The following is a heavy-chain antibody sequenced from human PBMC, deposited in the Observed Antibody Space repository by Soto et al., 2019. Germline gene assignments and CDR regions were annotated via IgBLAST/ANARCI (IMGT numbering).Heavy chain of an antibody. J-gene: IGHJ6*03. CDR1: GGSFSGYY. CDR2: INHSGST. D-gene: IGHD2-2*01. Sequence: QVQLQQWGAGLLKPSETLSLTCAVYGGSFSGYYWSWIRQPPGKGLEWIGEINHSGSTNYNPSLKSRVTISVDTSKNHFSLKLSSVTAADTAVYYCASYPDPYCSSTSCYPSGYYYYMDVWGKGTTVTVSS. V-gene: IGHV4-34*01. CDR3: ASYPDPYCSSTSCYPSGYYYYMDV.